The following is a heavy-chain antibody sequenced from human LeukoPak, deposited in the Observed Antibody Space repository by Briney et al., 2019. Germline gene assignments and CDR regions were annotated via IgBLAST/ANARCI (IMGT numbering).Heavy chain of an antibody. Sequence: PGGSLRLSCAASGFTFSSYTMHWVRQAPGKGLEWVSCISTSSSYIYYADSVKGRFTISRDNAKNSLYLQMNGLRAEDTAVYYCARADCFSSTCYLRSSWFDPWGQGTLVTVSS. CDR3: ARADCFSSTCYLRSSWFDP. J-gene: IGHJ5*02. D-gene: IGHD2-2*01. V-gene: IGHV3-21*01. CDR2: ISTSSSYI. CDR1: GFTFSSYT.